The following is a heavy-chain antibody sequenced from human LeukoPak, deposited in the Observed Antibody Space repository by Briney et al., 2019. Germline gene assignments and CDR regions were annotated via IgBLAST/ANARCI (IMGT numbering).Heavy chain of an antibody. Sequence: PGGSLRLSCAASGFTFSSYWMHWVRQAPGKGLVWVSRINSDGSSTSYADSVKGRFTISRDNAKNTLYLQMNSLRAEDTAVYYCARVSYCGGDCYSDYWGQGTLVTVSS. V-gene: IGHV3-74*01. J-gene: IGHJ4*02. CDR2: INSDGSST. D-gene: IGHD2-21*02. CDR1: GFTFSSYW. CDR3: ARVSYCGGDCYSDY.